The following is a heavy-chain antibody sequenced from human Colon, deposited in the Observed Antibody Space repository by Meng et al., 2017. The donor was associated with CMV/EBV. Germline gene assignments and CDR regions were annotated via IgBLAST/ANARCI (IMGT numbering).Heavy chain of an antibody. CDR3: GTFGGDFDY. CDR1: GYPFTGYL. CDR2: INPYSGDT. V-gene: IGHV1-2*02. Sequence: HRMQSGAEMREPGASVKVSCKASGYPFTGYLIHWVRQAPGQGLEWMGWINPYSGDTIYAQKFEVGVTMTRDASITTAYLELSSLKSDDTAVYYCGTFGGDFDYWGQGTLVTVSS. J-gene: IGHJ4*02. D-gene: IGHD3-3*01.